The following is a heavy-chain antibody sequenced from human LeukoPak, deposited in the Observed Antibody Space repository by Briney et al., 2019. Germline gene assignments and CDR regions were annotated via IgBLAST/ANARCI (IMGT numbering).Heavy chain of an antibody. Sequence: SETLSLTCTVSGGSISSFYWSWIRQPPGKGLEWIRYIYYSGSTNYNPSLKSRVTISVDTSKNQFSLRLSSVTAADTAVYYCARRGYYYGSGSYYQFDPWGQGTLVTVSS. J-gene: IGHJ5*02. D-gene: IGHD3-10*01. CDR1: GGSISSFY. V-gene: IGHV4-59*01. CDR2: IYYSGST. CDR3: ARRGYYYGSGSYYQFDP.